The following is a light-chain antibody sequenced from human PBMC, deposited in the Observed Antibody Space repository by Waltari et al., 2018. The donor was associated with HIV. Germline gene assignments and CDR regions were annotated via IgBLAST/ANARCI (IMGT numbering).Light chain of an antibody. CDR1: QGLGNS. J-gene: IGKJ4*01. V-gene: IGKV1-NL1*01. CDR3: QQYLNGPLT. CDR2: GAS. Sequence: DIQMTQSPSSLSASVGDRVSITCRASQGLGNSLAWYKQKLANAPKFLLYGASRLERGVPSRFSGSVSGTDFTLTIDNLQPEDFATYDCQQYLNGPLTFGGGTKVEI.